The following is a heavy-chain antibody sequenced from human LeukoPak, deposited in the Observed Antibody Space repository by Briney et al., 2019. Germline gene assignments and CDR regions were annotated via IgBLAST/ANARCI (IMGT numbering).Heavy chain of an antibody. CDR2: IYYSGST. V-gene: IGHV4-31*03. Sequence: PSQSLSLTCTVSGGSISSGGYYWSWIRQHPGKGLEWIGYIYYSGSTYYNPSLKSRVTISVDTPKNQFSLKLSSVTAADTAVYYCARGDSSGWNPSPFFDYWGQGTLVTVSS. CDR1: GGSISSGGYY. D-gene: IGHD6-19*01. CDR3: ARGDSSGWNPSPFFDY. J-gene: IGHJ4*02.